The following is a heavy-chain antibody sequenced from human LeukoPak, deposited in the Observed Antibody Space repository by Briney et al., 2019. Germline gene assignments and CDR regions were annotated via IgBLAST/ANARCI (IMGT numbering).Heavy chain of an antibody. CDR1: GFTFSSYW. CDR2: IKQDGSEK. D-gene: IGHD4-17*01. Sequence: GGSLRLSCGASGFTFSSYWMSWVRQAPGKGLEWVANIKQDGSEKYYVDSVKGRFTISRDNAKNSLFLQMNSLRAEDTAVYYCARDPHYGHFDFWGQGTLVTVSS. CDR3: ARDPHYGHFDF. V-gene: IGHV3-7*01. J-gene: IGHJ4*02.